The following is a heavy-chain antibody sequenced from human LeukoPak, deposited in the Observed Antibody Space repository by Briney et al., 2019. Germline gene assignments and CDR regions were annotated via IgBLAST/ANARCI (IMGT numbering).Heavy chain of an antibody. CDR2: IHYTGST. V-gene: IGHV4-39*07. Sequence: SETLSLTCSVSGGSISRSSYYWGWIRQPPGKGLEWLGNIHYTGSTFSNPSLKSRVTISVDTSKNQLSLNLRSVTAADTAVYYCASPGEYSSGRYPLWGQGTLVTVSS. D-gene: IGHD6-19*01. CDR1: GGSISRSSYY. J-gene: IGHJ4*02. CDR3: ASPGEYSSGRYPL.